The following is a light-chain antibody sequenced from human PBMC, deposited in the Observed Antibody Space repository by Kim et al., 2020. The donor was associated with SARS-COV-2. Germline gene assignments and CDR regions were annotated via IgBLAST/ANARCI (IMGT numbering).Light chain of an antibody. Sequence: EIVMTQSPATLSVPLGESATLSCRASESVKTYSAWYQQKPGQAPRLLIYAASTRATGIPARFSGSGSETDFTVTISSLQSEDAAVYYCQQHNKWPLTFGGGTKVDIK. CDR1: ESVKTY. CDR3: QQHNKWPLT. V-gene: IGKV3-15*01. J-gene: IGKJ4*01. CDR2: AAS.